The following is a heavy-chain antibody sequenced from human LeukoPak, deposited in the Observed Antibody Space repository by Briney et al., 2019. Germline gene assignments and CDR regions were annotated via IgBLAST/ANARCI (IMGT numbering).Heavy chain of an antibody. CDR3: ARGAGYCSSTSCYSESVPEYFQH. CDR2: INHSGST. CDR1: GGSFSGYY. D-gene: IGHD2-2*02. V-gene: IGHV4-34*01. J-gene: IGHJ1*01. Sequence: SETLFLTCAVYGGSFSGYYWSWIRQPPGKGLEGIGEINHSGSTNYNPSLKSRVTISVDTSKNQFSLKLSSVTAADTAVYYCARGAGYCSSTSCYSESVPEYFQHWGQGTLVTVSS.